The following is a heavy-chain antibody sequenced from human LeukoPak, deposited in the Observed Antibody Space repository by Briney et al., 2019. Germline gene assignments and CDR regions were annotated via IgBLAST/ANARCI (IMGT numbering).Heavy chain of an antibody. CDR2: IYYSGST. V-gene: IGHV4-39*01. Sequence: SETLSLTCTVPGGSISSSSYSWGWVRQPPGKGLEWIGSIYYSGSTYYNPSLKSRVTISVDTSKNQFSLKLSSVTAADTAVYYCARHRDWQGGPSYFDYWGQGTLVTVSS. CDR1: GGSISSSSYS. D-gene: IGHD2-15*01. CDR3: ARHRDWQGGPSYFDY. J-gene: IGHJ4*02.